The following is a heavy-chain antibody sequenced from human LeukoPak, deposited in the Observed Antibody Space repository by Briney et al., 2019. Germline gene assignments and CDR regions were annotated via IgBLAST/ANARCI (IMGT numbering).Heavy chain of an antibody. V-gene: IGHV3-21*01. CDR1: GFTFSSYS. CDR2: ISSSSYI. D-gene: IGHD2-2*01. J-gene: IGHJ5*02. Sequence: GGSLRLSCAASGFTFSSYSMNWVRQAPGKGLEWVSSISSSSYIYYADTVKGRFTISRDNAKNPLYLQMNSLRAEDTAVYYCARGPPYCSSTSCSPDNWFDPWGQGTLVTVSS. CDR3: ARGPPYCSSTSCSPDNWFDP.